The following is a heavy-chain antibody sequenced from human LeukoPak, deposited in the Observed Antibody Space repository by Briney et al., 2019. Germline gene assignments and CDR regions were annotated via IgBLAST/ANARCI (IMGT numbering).Heavy chain of an antibody. Sequence: PSETLSLTCTVSGGSVSSGSYYWSWIRQPPGKGLGWIGYIYYSGSTNYNPSLKSRVTISVDTSKNQFSLKLSSVTAADTAVYHCAREAMYSYGNNFDYWGQGTLVTVSS. CDR3: AREAMYSYGNNFDY. V-gene: IGHV4-61*01. CDR2: IYYSGST. J-gene: IGHJ4*02. D-gene: IGHD5-18*01. CDR1: GGSVSSGSYY.